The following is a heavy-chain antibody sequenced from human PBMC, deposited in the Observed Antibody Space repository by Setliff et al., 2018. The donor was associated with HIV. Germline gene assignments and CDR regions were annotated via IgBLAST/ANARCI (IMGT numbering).Heavy chain of an antibody. CDR1: GFTFSNSW. D-gene: IGHD3-22*01. V-gene: IGHV3-7*03. Sequence: GGSLRLSCAASGFTFSNSWMTWVRQAPGKGLEWVANIKKDGSDKFYVDSVKGRFAISRDNAKNSLNLEMNSLRAEDTAIYYCASSRPPDDSSGYLDHWGQGTLVTVAS. CDR3: ASSRPPDDSSGYLDH. J-gene: IGHJ4*03. CDR2: IKKDGSDK.